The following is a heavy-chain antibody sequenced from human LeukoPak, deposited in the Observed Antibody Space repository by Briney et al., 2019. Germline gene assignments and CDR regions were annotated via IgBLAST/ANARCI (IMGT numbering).Heavy chain of an antibody. CDR1: GFTFSSYA. CDR3: AKRWMSEGVPVATFVY. V-gene: IGHV3-23*01. Sequence: PGGSLGLSCAASGFTFSSYAMSWVRQAPGKGLEWVSAISGSGGSTYYADSVKGRFTISRDNSQNTLYLQMNSLRAEDTAVYYCAKRWMSEGVPVATFVYLVQGTLVAVSS. J-gene: IGHJ4*02. D-gene: IGHD2-2*01. CDR2: ISGSGGST.